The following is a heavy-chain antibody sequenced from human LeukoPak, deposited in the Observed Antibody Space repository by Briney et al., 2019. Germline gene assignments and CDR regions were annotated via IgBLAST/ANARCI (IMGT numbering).Heavy chain of an antibody. CDR2: IYYSGST. CDR1: GGSISSSSYY. V-gene: IGHV4-39*01. D-gene: IGHD3-16*01. J-gene: IGHJ4*02. CDR3: ARQEDDYVWGSYDY. Sequence: SETLSLTCTVSGGSISSSSYYWGWIRQPPGKGLEWIGSIYYSGSTYYNPSLKSRVTISVDTSKNQFSLKLSSVTAADTAVYYCARQEDDYVWGSYDYWGQGTLVTVSS.